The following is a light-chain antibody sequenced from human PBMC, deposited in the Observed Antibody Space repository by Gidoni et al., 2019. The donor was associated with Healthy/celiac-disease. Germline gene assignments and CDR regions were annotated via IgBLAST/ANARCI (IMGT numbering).Light chain of an antibody. CDR2: RNN. CDR3: AAWDDSLSGVV. J-gene: IGLJ2*01. V-gene: IGLV1-47*01. Sequence: QSVLTQPPSVSGTPGPRVTISWSGSSSNIGSKYVYWYQQLPGTAPKLRIYRNNQRPSGVPDRCSGAKSGTSASLAISGLRSEDEADYYCAAWDDSLSGVVFGGGTKLTVL. CDR1: SSNIGSKY.